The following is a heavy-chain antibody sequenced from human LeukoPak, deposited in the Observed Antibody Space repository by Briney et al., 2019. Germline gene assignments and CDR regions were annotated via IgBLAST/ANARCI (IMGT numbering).Heavy chain of an antibody. D-gene: IGHD3-22*01. Sequence: SETLSLTCAVYGGSFSGYYWSWIRQPPGKGLEWIGEINHSGSTNYNPSLKSRVTISVDTSKNQFSLKLSSVTAADTAVYYCARMGYYDSSGYQVPFDYWGQGTLVTVSS. CDR3: ARMGYYDSSGYQVPFDY. CDR1: GGSFSGYY. J-gene: IGHJ4*02. V-gene: IGHV4-34*01. CDR2: INHSGST.